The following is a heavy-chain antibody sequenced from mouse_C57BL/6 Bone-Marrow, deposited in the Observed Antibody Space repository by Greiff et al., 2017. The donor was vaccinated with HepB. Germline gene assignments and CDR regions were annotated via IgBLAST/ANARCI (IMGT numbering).Heavy chain of an antibody. J-gene: IGHJ1*03. D-gene: IGHD1-1*01. CDR1: GFSLTSYG. CDR2: IWSGGST. Sequence: QVQLQQSGPGLVQPSQSLSITCTVSGFSLTSYGVHWVRQSPGKGLEWLGVIWSGGSTDYNAAFISRLSISKDNPKSQVFFKMNSLQADDTAIYYCARYYYGSSDWYFDVWGTGTTVTVSS. CDR3: ARYYYGSSDWYFDV. V-gene: IGHV2-2*01.